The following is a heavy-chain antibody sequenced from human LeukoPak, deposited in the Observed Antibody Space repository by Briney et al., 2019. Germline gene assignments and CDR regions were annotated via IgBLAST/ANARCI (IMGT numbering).Heavy chain of an antibody. CDR1: GGSISSSSYY. CDR2: IYYSGST. D-gene: IGHD3-22*01. J-gene: IGHJ3*02. CDR3: ATTYYYDSSASEAFDI. Sequence: SETLSLTCTVSGGSISSSSYYWGWIRQPPGRGLEWIGSIYYSGSTYYNPSLKSRVTISVDTSKNQFSLKLSSVTAADTAVYYCATTYYYDSSASEAFDIWGQGTMVTVSS. V-gene: IGHV4-39*07.